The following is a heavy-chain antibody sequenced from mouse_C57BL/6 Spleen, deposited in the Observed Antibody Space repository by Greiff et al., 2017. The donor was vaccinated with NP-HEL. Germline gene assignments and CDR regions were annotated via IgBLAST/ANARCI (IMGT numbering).Heavy chain of an antibody. D-gene: IGHD1-1*01. CDR1: GYTFTGYW. J-gene: IGHJ4*01. CDR3: ARSRSNYYGSSYYYAMDY. V-gene: IGHV1-9*01. CDR2: ILPGSGST. Sequence: QVQLQQSGAELMKPGASVKLSCKATGYTFTGYWIEWVKQRPGHGLEWIGEILPGSGSTNYNEKFKGKATFTADTSSNTAYMQLSSLTTEDSAIYYCARSRSNYYGSSYYYAMDYWGQGTSVTVSS.